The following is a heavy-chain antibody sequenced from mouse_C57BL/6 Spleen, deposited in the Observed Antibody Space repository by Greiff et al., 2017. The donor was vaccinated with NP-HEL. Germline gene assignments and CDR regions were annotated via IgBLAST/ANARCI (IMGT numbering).Heavy chain of an antibody. Sequence: QVQLQQSGAELVRPGASVTLSCKASGYTFTDYEMHWVKQTPVHGLEWIGAIDPETGGTAYNQKFKGKAILTADKSSSTAYMELRSLTSEDSAVYYCTCYYGSSSDYWGQGTTLTVSS. CDR1: GYTFTDYE. D-gene: IGHD1-1*01. CDR3: TCYYGSSSDY. V-gene: IGHV1-15*01. CDR2: IDPETGGT. J-gene: IGHJ2*01.